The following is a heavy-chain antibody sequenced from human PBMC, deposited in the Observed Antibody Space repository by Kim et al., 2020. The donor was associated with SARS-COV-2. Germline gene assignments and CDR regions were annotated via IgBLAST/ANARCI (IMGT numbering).Heavy chain of an antibody. CDR2: ISYDGSNK. Sequence: GGSLRLSCAASGFTFSSYAMHWVRQAPGKGLEWVAVISYDGSNKYYADSVKGRFTISRDNSKNTLYLQMNSLRAEDTAVYYCARDRGDYYDSSGLGADDAFDIWGQGTMVTVSS. J-gene: IGHJ3*02. V-gene: IGHV3-30*04. CDR1: GFTFSSYA. D-gene: IGHD3-22*01. CDR3: ARDRGDYYDSSGLGADDAFDI.